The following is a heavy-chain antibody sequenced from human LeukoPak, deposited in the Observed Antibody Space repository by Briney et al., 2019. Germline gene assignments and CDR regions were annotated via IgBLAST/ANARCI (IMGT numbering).Heavy chain of an antibody. V-gene: IGHV4-61*01. D-gene: IGHD5-24*01. CDR3: ARGGRWLQFNY. CDR2: ISYSGST. CDR1: GGSVNSGTYY. Sequence: PSGTLSLTCTVSGGSVNSGTYYWSWIRQPPGKGLELIGYISYSGSTNYNPSLKSRVTISVDTSKNQFSLKLSSVTAADTAVYYCARGGRWLQFNYWGQGTLVTVSS. J-gene: IGHJ4*02.